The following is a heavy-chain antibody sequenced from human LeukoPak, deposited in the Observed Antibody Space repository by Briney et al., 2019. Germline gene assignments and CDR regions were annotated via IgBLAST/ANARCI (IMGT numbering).Heavy chain of an antibody. J-gene: IGHJ4*02. D-gene: IGHD6-19*01. CDR2: IKEDGSVQ. Sequence: PGGSLRLSCAASGFTFSSYWMSWARQAPGKGVEWVANIKEDGSVQYYVDSVKGRFTISRDNAKTSLYLQMNSLRAEDTAVYYCARDVWAAVAVSDYWGQGTLVTVSS. V-gene: IGHV3-7*01. CDR1: GFTFSSYW. CDR3: ARDVWAAVAVSDY.